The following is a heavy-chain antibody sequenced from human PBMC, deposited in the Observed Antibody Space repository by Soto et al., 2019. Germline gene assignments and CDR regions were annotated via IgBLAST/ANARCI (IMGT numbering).Heavy chain of an antibody. CDR1: GYTFTSYY. Sequence: ASVKVSCKASGYTFTSYYMHWVRQAPGQGLEWMGIINPSGGSTSYAQKFQGRVTMTRDTSTSTVYMELSSLRSEDTAVYYCARVGYYYDSSGRYWYFDLWGRGTLLTVSS. CDR3: ARVGYYYDSSGRYWYFDL. D-gene: IGHD3-22*01. CDR2: INPSGGST. J-gene: IGHJ2*01. V-gene: IGHV1-46*01.